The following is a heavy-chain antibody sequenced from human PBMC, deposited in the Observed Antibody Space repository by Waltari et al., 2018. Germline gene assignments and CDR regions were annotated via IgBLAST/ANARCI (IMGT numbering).Heavy chain of an antibody. CDR2: IKEDGSAT. J-gene: IGHJ4*02. CDR1: GLTFSNYW. V-gene: IGHV3-7*01. CDR3: AACIEVTGAYDF. Sequence: EVQLVESGGGLVQPGGSLRLSCAASGLTFSNYWMSWVRQAPGRGLEWMANIKEDGSATYSVDSVKGRFTISRDNAKNSLYVQMNNLRAEDTAVYYCAACIEVTGAYDFWGQGSLVTVSS. D-gene: IGHD2-21*02.